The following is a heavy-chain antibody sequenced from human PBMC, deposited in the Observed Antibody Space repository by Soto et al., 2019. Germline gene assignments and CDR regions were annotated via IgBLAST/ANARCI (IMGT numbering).Heavy chain of an antibody. V-gene: IGHV1-46*01. J-gene: IGHJ4*02. CDR3: ARATRSGSPHFDH. CDR2: INPSGDST. D-gene: IGHD5-12*01. CDR1: GHTFSNYY. Sequence: ASVKVSCKGAGHTFSNYYMHWVRQAPGQGLEWMGIINPSGDSTSYAQEFQGRVTMTRETSTSTLYMELSSLRSEDTDVYYCARATRSGSPHFDHWGQGTLVTVSS.